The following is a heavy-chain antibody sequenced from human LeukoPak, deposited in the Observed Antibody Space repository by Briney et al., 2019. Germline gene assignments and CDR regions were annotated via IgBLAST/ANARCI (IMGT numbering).Heavy chain of an antibody. CDR1: GFTFNNYA. D-gene: IGHD2-2*01. CDR3: ARDRGYCSSTSCYLSGMDV. J-gene: IGHJ6*02. Sequence: GGPLRLSCAASGFTFNNYAMNWVRQAPGKGLEWVSGISGGGGATYSADAVKGRFTISRDNSKNTLYLQMNSLRAEDTAVYYCARDRGYCSSTSCYLSGMDVWGQGTTVTVSS. V-gene: IGHV3-23*01. CDR2: ISGGGGAT.